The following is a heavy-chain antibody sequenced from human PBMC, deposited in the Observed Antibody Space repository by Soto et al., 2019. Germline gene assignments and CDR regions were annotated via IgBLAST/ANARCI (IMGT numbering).Heavy chain of an antibody. V-gene: IGHV5-51*01. CDR1: GYTFTDYW. CDR3: AKDMRADSGSYFYYYYYGMDV. J-gene: IGHJ6*02. D-gene: IGHD1-26*01. CDR2: IYPGDSDT. Sequence: GESLKISCKGSGYTFTDYWIGWVRQLPGKGLEWMGIIYPGDSDTRYSPSFQGHVTITVDKSTSTAYLQWNTLKAPDTAVYYCAKDMRADSGSYFYYYYYGMDVWGQGTTVTVSS.